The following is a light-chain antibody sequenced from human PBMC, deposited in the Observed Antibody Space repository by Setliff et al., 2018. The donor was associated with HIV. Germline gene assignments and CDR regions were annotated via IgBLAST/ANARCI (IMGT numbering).Light chain of an antibody. CDR2: EVS. J-gene: IGLJ1*01. V-gene: IGLV2-14*01. CDR3: SSYTFSSTPYV. Sequence: QSVLTQPASVSGSPGQSITISCTGTSSDVGGSNYVSWYQQHPGKAPKLMIYEVSNRPSWVSNRFSGSKSGNTASLTISGLQAEDEADYYCSSYTFSSTPYVFGTGTKXTVL. CDR1: SSDVGGSNY.